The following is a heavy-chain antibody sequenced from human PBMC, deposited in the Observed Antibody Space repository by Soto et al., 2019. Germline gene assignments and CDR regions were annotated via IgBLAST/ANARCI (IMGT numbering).Heavy chain of an antibody. V-gene: IGHV2-5*02. Sequence: QITLKESGPTLVKPTQTLTLTCTFSGFSFSTTGVGVGWIRQPPGKALEWLALIYWDDDKRYSPSLKSRLTSTKDTSKHQVVLTMTNMDPVDTATYYCAHRQAPGIGLAGTFDSWGQGTLVTVSS. D-gene: IGHD6-19*01. CDR1: GFSFSTTGVG. CDR3: AHRQAPGIGLAGTFDS. J-gene: IGHJ4*02. CDR2: IYWDDDK.